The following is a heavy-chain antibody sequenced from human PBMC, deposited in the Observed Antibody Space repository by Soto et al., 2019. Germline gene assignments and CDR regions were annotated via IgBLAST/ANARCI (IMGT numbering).Heavy chain of an antibody. Sequence: QITLKESGPTLVKPTQTLTLTCTFSGFSLSTSGVGVGWIRQPPGKALEWLALIYWDDDKRYSPSLKSRLTITKDTSKTQVVLTMTNMDPVDTATYYCAHLYCSGGSCYPGNYYYGMDVWGQGTTVTVSS. V-gene: IGHV2-5*02. D-gene: IGHD2-15*01. CDR1: GFSLSTSGVG. CDR3: AHLYCSGGSCYPGNYYYGMDV. CDR2: IYWDDDK. J-gene: IGHJ6*02.